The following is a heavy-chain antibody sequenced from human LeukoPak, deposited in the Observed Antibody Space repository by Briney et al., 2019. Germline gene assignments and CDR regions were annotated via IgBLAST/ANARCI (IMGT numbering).Heavy chain of an antibody. CDR1: GGTFISYA. V-gene: IGHV1-69*13. D-gene: IGHD3/OR15-3a*01. Sequence: SVKVSCKASGGTFISYAISWVRQAPGQGLEWMGGIIPIFGTANYAQKFQGRVTITADESTSTAYMELSSLRSEDTAVYYCARCPIWTGVCPYNWFDPWGQGTLVTVSS. J-gene: IGHJ5*02. CDR3: ARCPIWTGVCPYNWFDP. CDR2: IIPIFGTA.